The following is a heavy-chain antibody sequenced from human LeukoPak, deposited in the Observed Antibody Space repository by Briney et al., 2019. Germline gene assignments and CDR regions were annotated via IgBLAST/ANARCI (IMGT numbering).Heavy chain of an antibody. Sequence: GGSLRLSCAASGFTFDDYAMHWVRQVPGKGLEWVSGISWNSGSIVYADSVKGRFTISRDNTKNTLYLQMNSLRAEDTAVYYCANSPSDYWGQGTLVTVSS. CDR1: GFTFDDYA. J-gene: IGHJ4*02. CDR2: ISWNSGSI. CDR3: ANSPSDY. V-gene: IGHV3-9*01.